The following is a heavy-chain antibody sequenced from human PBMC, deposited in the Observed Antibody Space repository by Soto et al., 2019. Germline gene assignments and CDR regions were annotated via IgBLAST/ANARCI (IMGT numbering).Heavy chain of an antibody. CDR2: VYESGYT. D-gene: IGHD5-18*01. Sequence: SETLSLTCTVSGASVSTGAYYWGWVRQRPGRGLEWIGYVYESGYTYYNMSLKSRLTISLDRSNNQFSLGLTSVTAADTAVYYCVRALRHTAMVYHWFDPSGQGTLVTVSS. CDR3: VRALRHTAMVYHWFDP. CDR1: GASVSTGAYY. V-gene: IGHV4-31*03. J-gene: IGHJ5*02.